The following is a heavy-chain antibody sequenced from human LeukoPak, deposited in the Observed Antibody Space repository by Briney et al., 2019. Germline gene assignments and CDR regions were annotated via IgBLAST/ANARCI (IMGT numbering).Heavy chain of an antibody. V-gene: IGHV1-46*01. CDR1: GYTFTSYY. CDR2: INPSGGTT. CDR3: ARSTLGSVFYSPDY. Sequence: ASVKVSCKASGYTFTSYYIHWVRQAPGQGLEWMGIINPSGGTTTYAQNFQGRVTMTRDTSTSTVYMELSSLRSEDTAIYYCARSTLGSVFYSPDYWGQGTLVTVSS. D-gene: IGHD2-15*01. J-gene: IGHJ4*02.